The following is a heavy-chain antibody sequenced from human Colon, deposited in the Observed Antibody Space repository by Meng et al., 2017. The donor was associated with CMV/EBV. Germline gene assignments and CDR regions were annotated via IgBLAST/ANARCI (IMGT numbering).Heavy chain of an antibody. Sequence: GHLFEQRRDLPTPGGSIAPSLATLSFSVASQSMSWVPQAPGKWLESVSTISGSGITTYYADFVKGRLTISRDNSKSTVFLQMNSLRVDDTAIYCCAKDPRGYPQPYYWGQGTLVTVSS. CDR3: AKDPRGYPQPYY. J-gene: IGHJ1*01. D-gene: IGHD2-21*01. CDR2: ISGSGITT. V-gene: IGHV3-23*01. CDR1: SFSVASQS.